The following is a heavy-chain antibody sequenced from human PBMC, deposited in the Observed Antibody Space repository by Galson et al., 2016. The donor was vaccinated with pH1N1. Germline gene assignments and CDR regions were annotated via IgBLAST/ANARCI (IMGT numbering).Heavy chain of an antibody. V-gene: IGHV3-53*01. D-gene: IGHD7-27*01. CDR2: IYSGGDT. CDR1: GVTVSNNY. CDR3: ARDTGA. Sequence: SLRLSCAASGVTVSNNYMSWVRQAPGKGLEWVSCIYSGGDTYYADSVKGRFTVSRDSSKNTVYLQINSLRAEDTAVYYCARDTGAWGQGTLVTASS. J-gene: IGHJ5*02.